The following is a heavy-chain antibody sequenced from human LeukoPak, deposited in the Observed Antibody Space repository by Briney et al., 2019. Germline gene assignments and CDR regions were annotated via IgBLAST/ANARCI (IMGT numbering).Heavy chain of an antibody. CDR1: GFTFRNYG. CDR3: TREILAAGKTLTY. J-gene: IGHJ4*02. Sequence: GGSLRLSCAASGFTFRNYGMHWVRQAPGKGLEWVAFIRNDGNNKYYAEYVKGRFTISRDNAKNTLYPQMNSLRAEDTAVYYCTREILAAGKTLTYWGQGSLITVSS. CDR2: IRNDGNNK. V-gene: IGHV3-30*02. D-gene: IGHD6-13*01.